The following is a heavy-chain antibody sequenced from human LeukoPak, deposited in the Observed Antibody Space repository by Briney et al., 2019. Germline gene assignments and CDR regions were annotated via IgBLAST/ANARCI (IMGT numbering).Heavy chain of an antibody. J-gene: IGHJ4*02. V-gene: IGHV1-2*02. CDR1: GYSFTADY. D-gene: IGHD4-17*01. CDR3: ARGAEYGDYGLLDS. Sequence: ASVKVSCKASGYSFTADYIHWVRQAPGQGLEWMGWINPDSGDTNYAQKFKGRVTMTRDTSSSAAYMDLSRLQFDDPAVYFCARGAEYGDYGLLDSWGQGTLVTVSS. CDR2: INPDSGDT.